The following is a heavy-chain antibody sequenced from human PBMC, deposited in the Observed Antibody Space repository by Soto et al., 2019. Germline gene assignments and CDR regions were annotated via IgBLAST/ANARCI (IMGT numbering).Heavy chain of an antibody. V-gene: IGHV4-59*01. CDR2: IHHSGST. CDR1: AGSISSNY. CDR3: TIGAGWTTDY. D-gene: IGHD6-19*01. Sequence: QVQLQESGPGLVRPSETLSLTCTVSAGSISSNYWNWIRQAPGKGLEWIGLIHHSGSTNYKPSLKSRGTISLDTSKNPLSLKLSSVTAADTAVYYCTIGAGWTTDYWGQGTLVTVSS. J-gene: IGHJ4*02.